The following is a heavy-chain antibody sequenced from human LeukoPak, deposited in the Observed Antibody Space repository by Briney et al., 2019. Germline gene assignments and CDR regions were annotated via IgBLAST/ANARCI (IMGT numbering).Heavy chain of an antibody. V-gene: IGHV1-2*02. CDR3: ARRVNYDFWSGYYTAWFDP. J-gene: IGHJ5*02. CDR2: INPNSGGT. Sequence: ASVKVSCKASGYTFTGYYMHWVRQAPGQGLEWMGWINPNSGGTNYAQKFQGRVTMTRDTSISTAYMELSRLRSDDTAVYYCARRVNYDFWSGYYTAWFDPWGQGTLVTVSS. D-gene: IGHD3-3*01. CDR1: GYTFTGYY.